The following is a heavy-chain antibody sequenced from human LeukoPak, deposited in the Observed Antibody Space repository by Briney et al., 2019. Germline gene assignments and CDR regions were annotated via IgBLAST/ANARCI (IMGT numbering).Heavy chain of an antibody. V-gene: IGHV3-11*04. CDR1: GFTFSDYY. D-gene: IGHD2-2*01. J-gene: IGHJ4*02. CDR3: ARDPAGYCSSTSCDYFDY. CDR2: ISSSGSTI. Sequence: PGGSLRLSCAASGFTFSDYYMSWIRQAPGKGLECVSYISSSGSTIYYADSVKGRFTISRDNAKNSLYLQMNSLRAEDTAVYYCARDPAGYCSSTSCDYFDYWGQGTLVTVSS.